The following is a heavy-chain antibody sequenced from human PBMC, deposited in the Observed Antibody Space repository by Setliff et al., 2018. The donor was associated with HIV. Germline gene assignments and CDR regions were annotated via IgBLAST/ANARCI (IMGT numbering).Heavy chain of an antibody. Sequence: PSETLSLTCSVSGGSISSYYWSWIRQPPGKGLEWIGYIYYSGSTNYNPSLESRVTISVDTSKNQFSLKLSSVTAADTAVYYCARGPTDGYYDSSGYRLFDYWGQGTQVTVSS. D-gene: IGHD3-22*01. CDR2: IYYSGST. CDR1: GGSISSYY. V-gene: IGHV4-59*08. CDR3: ARGPTDGYYDSSGYRLFDY. J-gene: IGHJ4*02.